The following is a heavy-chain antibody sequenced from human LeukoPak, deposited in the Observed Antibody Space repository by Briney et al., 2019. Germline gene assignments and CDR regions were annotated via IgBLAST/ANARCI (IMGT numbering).Heavy chain of an antibody. V-gene: IGHV3-74*01. CDR2: VSCVGSFT. Sequence: GGSLRLSCAASGITFRSYWMHWVRQAPGKVLEWVSRVSCVGSFTNYADSVKGRLTISRDNAKNTLYLQMSSLRAEDTAVYFCVRDGDDFNFDYWGQGSLVTVSS. CDR3: VRDGDDFNFDY. CDR1: GITFRSYW. D-gene: IGHD5-24*01. J-gene: IGHJ4*02.